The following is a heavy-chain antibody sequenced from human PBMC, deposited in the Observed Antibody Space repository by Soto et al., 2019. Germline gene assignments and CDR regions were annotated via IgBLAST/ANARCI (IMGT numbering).Heavy chain of an antibody. CDR3: ATPGPDCPTTKCYVIDY. D-gene: IGHD2-2*01. CDR2: INAGKGNT. V-gene: IGHV1-3*01. Sequence: ASVKVSCKAFGYTFANYAIHWVRQAPGQRPEWMGWINAGKGNTEYSQEIQDRVTITRDTSASTAYLELSGLRSEDTAMYYCATPGPDCPTTKCYVIDYWGQGTLVTVSS. CDR1: GYTFANYA. J-gene: IGHJ4*02.